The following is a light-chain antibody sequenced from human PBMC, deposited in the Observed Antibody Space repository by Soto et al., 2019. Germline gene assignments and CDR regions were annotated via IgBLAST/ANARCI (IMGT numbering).Light chain of an antibody. J-gene: IGKJ5*01. Sequence: DIQMTQSPSSVSASVGDRVTITCRARQGISSWLAWYQQKPGKEHKLLIYAASSLQRLVPSRFSGSESRTDFTLTIRSLQPEEFAPYYYQHANIVPVTFGQETRLQI. V-gene: IGKV1-12*01. CDR1: QGISSW. CDR3: QHANIVPVT. CDR2: AAS.